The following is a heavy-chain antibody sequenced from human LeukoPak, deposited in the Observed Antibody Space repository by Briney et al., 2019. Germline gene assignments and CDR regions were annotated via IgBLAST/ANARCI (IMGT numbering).Heavy chain of an antibody. D-gene: IGHD6-13*01. J-gene: IGHJ4*02. V-gene: IGHV1-2*02. CDR1: RYTFTGYY. CDR3: ARVVGSSTSYYFHQ. Sequence: ASVKVSCKASRYTFTGYYMHWGRQAPGQGLVWMGWINPDSGGTAYAQKFQGRVTMTRDPSISTAYMELSRLRSDDTAVYYCARVVGSSTSYYFHQGGEGSLVTVSS. CDR2: INPDSGGT.